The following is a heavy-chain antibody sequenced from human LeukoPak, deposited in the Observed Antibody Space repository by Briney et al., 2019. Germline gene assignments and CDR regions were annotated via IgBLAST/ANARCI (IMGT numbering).Heavy chain of an antibody. D-gene: IGHD3-16*01. CDR2: ISWNSGSI. Sequence: GGSLRLSCAASGFTLDDYAMHWVRQAPGKGLEWVSGISWNSGSIGYADSVKGRFTISGDNAKNSLYLQMNSLRAEDTALYYCAKSRPDGPVITYYFDYWGQGTLVTVSS. CDR1: GFTLDDYA. J-gene: IGHJ4*02. V-gene: IGHV3-9*01. CDR3: AKSRPDGPVITYYFDY.